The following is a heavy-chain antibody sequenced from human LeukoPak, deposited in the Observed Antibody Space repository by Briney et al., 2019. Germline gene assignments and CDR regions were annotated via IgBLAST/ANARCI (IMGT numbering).Heavy chain of an antibody. J-gene: IGHJ3*02. V-gene: IGHV7-4-1*02. CDR2: INTNTGNP. CDR3: ARPYCGGDCYPDAFDI. Sequence: GASVKVSCKASGYTFTSYAMNWVRQAPGQGLEWMGWINTNTGNPTYAQGFTGRLVFSLDTSVSTAYLQISSLKAEDTAVYYCARPYCGGDCYPDAFDIWGQGTMVTVSS. D-gene: IGHD2-21*02. CDR1: GYTFTSYA.